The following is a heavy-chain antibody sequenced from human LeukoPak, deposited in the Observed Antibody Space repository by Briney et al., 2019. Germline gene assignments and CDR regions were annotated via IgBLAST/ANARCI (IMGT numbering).Heavy chain of an antibody. D-gene: IGHD3-3*01. CDR1: GGSISSSNW. CDR2: IYHSGST. Sequence: PSGTLSLTCAVSGGSISSSNWWSWVRQPPGKGLEWIGEIYHSGSTNYNPSLKSRVTISVDKSKNQFSLKLSSVTAADTAVYYCARVPWGRRFLEWLPVPRDYYYYYMDVWGKGTTVTVSS. J-gene: IGHJ6*03. V-gene: IGHV4-4*02. CDR3: ARVPWGRRFLEWLPVPRDYYYYYMDV.